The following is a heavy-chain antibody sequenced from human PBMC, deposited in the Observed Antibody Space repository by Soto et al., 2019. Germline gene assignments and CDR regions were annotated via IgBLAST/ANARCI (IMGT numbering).Heavy chain of an antibody. CDR1: GFTFSSYA. J-gene: IGHJ4*02. Sequence: GGSLRLSCAASGFTFSSYAMSWVRQAPGKGLEWVSAISGSGDSSYYADSVKGRFTISRDNSKNTLYLQMNSLRAEDTAVYYCAKGVVVVAATPAHFDYWGQGTLVTVSS. CDR3: AKGVVVVAATPAHFDY. V-gene: IGHV3-23*01. CDR2: ISGSGDSS. D-gene: IGHD2-15*01.